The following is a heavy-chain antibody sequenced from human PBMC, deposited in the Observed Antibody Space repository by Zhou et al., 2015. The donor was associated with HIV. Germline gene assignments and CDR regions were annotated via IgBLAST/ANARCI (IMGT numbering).Heavy chain of an antibody. CDR3: ARDRGAARPDWRYFDL. V-gene: IGHV1-69*01. D-gene: IGHD6-6*01. CDR1: GGTFSSYA. CDR2: IIPIFGTA. Sequence: QVQLVQSGAEVKKPGSSVKVSCKASGGTFSSYAISWVRQAPGQGLEWMGGIIPIFGTANYAQKFQGRVTITADESTSTAYMELRSLRSEDTAVYYCARDRGAARPDWRYFDLWGRGTLVTVSS. J-gene: IGHJ2*01.